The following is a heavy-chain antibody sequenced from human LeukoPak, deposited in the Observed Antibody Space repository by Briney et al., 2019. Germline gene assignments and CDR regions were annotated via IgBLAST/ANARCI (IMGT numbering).Heavy chain of an antibody. CDR2: IYYTGST. V-gene: IGHV4-39*02. CDR3: TRGDPAAASFGY. CDR1: GGSISRSTYY. J-gene: IGHJ4*02. Sequence: SETLSLTCTVSGGSISRSTYYWGWIRQPPGKGLEWIGSIYYTGSTYYNPSLKSRVTISVDTSKNHISLKLTSVTAADTAVYYCTRGDPAAASFGYWGQGTLVTVSS. D-gene: IGHD6-25*01.